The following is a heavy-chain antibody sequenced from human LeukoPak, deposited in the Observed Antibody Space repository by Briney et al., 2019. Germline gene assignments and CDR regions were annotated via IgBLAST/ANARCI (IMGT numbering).Heavy chain of an antibody. D-gene: IGHD3-22*01. CDR1: GVSISSYY. CDR3: ARGGDSTPYDAFDI. J-gene: IGHJ3*02. Sequence: PSETLSLTCTVSGVSISSYYWSWIRQPPGKGLEWIGYIYYSGSTNYNPSLKSRVTISVDTSKNQFSLKLSSVTAADTAVYYCARGGDSTPYDAFDIWGQGTMVTVSS. CDR2: IYYSGST. V-gene: IGHV4-59*01.